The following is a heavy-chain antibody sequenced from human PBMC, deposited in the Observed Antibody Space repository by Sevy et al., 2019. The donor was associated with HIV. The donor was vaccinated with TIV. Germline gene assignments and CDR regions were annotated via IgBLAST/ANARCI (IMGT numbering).Heavy chain of an antibody. D-gene: IGHD2-15*01. CDR2: IYYSGST. J-gene: IGHJ6*03. Sequence: SETLSLTCTVSGGSVSSGSYYWSWIQQPPGKGLEWIGYIYYSGSTNYNPSLKSRVTISVDTSKNQFSLKLSSVTAADTAVYYCARDSLVVTPDYYYYYMDVWGKGTTVTVSS. CDR1: GGSVSSGSYY. V-gene: IGHV4-61*01. CDR3: ARDSLVVTPDYYYYYMDV.